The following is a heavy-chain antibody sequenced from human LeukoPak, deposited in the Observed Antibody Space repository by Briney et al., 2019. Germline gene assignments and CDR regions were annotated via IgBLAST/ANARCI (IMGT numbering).Heavy chain of an antibody. Sequence: ASVKVSCKASGYTFTGYYMHWVRQAPGQGLEWMGWINPNSGGTNYAQKLQGRVTMTTDTSTSTAYMELRSLRSDDTAVYYCARDLNTRIEGLLWFGEFHLDYWGQGTLVTVSS. CDR2: INPNSGGT. CDR1: GYTFTGYY. CDR3: ARDLNTRIEGLLWFGEFHLDY. D-gene: IGHD3-10*01. V-gene: IGHV1-2*02. J-gene: IGHJ4*02.